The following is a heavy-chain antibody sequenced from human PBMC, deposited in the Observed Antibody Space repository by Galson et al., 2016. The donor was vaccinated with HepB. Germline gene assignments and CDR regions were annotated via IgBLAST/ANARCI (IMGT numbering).Heavy chain of an antibody. J-gene: IGHJ3*02. CDR2: INPSGGTT. CDR3: ARADGRGDAFDI. Sequence: VKVSCKASGYRFTRFYLSWVRQAPGQGLEWMGIINPSGGTTTYAQKFQGRVSMTRDTSTTTVYMQLSSLRSEDTAVYYCARADGRGDAFDIWGQGTMVSVSS. D-gene: IGHD3-10*01. CDR1: GYRFTRFY. V-gene: IGHV1-46*01.